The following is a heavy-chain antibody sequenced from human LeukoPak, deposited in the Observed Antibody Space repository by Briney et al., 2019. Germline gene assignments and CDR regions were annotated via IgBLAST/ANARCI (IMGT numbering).Heavy chain of an antibody. V-gene: IGHV4-59*12. D-gene: IGHD2-2*01. Sequence: SETLSLTCTVSGGSISSYYWSWIRQPPGKGLEWIGYIYYSGSTNYNPSLKSRVTISVDTSKNQFSLKLSSVTAADTAVYYCARTYKDCSSTSCYPSSYMDVWGKGTTVTVSS. J-gene: IGHJ6*03. CDR2: IYYSGST. CDR1: GGSISSYY. CDR3: ARTYKDCSSTSCYPSSYMDV.